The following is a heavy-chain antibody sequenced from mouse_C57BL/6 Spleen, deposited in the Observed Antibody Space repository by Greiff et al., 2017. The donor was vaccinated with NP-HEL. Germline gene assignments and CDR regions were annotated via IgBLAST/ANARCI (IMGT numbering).Heavy chain of an antibody. D-gene: IGHD1-1*01. V-gene: IGHV3-6*01. CDR3: ARGGDYYGSSYDCDY. Sequence: ESGPGLVKPSQSLSLTCSVTGYSITSGYYWNWIRQFPGNKLEWMGYISYDGSNNYNPSLKNRISITRDTSKNQFFLQLNSVTTEDTATYYCARGGDYYGSSYDCDYWGLGTTLTVSS. CDR1: GYSITSGYY. CDR2: ISYDGSN. J-gene: IGHJ2*01.